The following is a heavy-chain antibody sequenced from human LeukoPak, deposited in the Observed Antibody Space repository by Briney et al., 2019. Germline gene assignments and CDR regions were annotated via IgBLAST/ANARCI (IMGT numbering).Heavy chain of an antibody. CDR2: MNPNSGNT. CDR3: ARAYAYGDYEVC. J-gene: IGHJ4*02. V-gene: IGHV1-8*03. Sequence: ASVKVSCKASGYTLTSYDINWVRQATGHGLEWMGWMNPNSGNTGYAQRFQGRVSITRNTTISTAYMELSSLRSEDTAVFYCARAYAYGDYEVCWGQGTLVTVSS. D-gene: IGHD4-17*01. CDR1: GYTLTSYD.